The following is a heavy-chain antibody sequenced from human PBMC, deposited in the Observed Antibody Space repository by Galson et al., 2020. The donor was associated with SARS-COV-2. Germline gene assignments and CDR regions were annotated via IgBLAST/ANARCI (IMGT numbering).Heavy chain of an antibody. CDR2: IYWDDDK. CDR1: GFSLSTTGVS. J-gene: IGHJ4*02. Sequence: SGPTLVKPTQTLTLTCTLSGFSLSTTGVSVGWIRQTPQKALEWLAFIYWDDDKRYSPPMKTRLTITKDTSKNQVVLTMTDVDPVDTATYYCAHAAYSASSPPLDSWGQGTLVTVSS. CDR3: AHAAYSASSPPLDS. V-gene: IGHV2-5*02. D-gene: IGHD2-21*01.